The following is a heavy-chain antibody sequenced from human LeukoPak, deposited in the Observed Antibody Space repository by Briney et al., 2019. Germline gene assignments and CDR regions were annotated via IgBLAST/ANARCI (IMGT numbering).Heavy chain of an antibody. CDR1: GFTFSNYW. CDR3: AKEGSITFGGVIVYFDY. V-gene: IGHV3-23*01. Sequence: GGSLRLSCVASGFTFSNYWMSWVRQAPGKGLEWVSAISGSGGSTYYADSVKGRFTISRDNSKNALYLQMNSLRAEDTAVYYCAKEGSITFGGVIVYFDYWGQGTLVTVSS. D-gene: IGHD3-16*02. CDR2: ISGSGGST. J-gene: IGHJ4*02.